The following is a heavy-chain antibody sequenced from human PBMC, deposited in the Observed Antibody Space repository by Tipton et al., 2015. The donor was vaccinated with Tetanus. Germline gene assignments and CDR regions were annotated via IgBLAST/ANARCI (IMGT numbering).Heavy chain of an antibody. CDR1: GGSVNSGTYY. J-gene: IGHJ4*02. CDR2: INYSGST. D-gene: IGHD3-16*02. V-gene: IGHV4-61*01. Sequence: TLSLTCSVSGGSVNSGTYYWSWIRQPPGKGLEWIGYINYSGSTNYNPSLRSRVTISVDTSKKHFSLKLSSVTSADTAVYYCARAHYDIVWGSYRPSSAGYFFDYWGQGALVIASS. CDR3: ARAHYDIVWGSYRPSSAGYFFDY.